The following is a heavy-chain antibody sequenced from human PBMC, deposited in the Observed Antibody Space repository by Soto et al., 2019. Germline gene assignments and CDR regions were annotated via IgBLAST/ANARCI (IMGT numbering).Heavy chain of an antibody. CDR2: ISGSGGST. CDR1: GFTFSSYA. J-gene: IGHJ6*02. V-gene: IGHV3-23*01. D-gene: IGHD3-22*01. CDR3: AKPRYYYDSSGYSLSGMDV. Sequence: PGGSLRLSCAASGFTFSSYAMSWVRQAPGKGLEWVSAISGSGGSTYYADSVKGRFTISRDNSKNTLYLQMNSLRAEDTAVYYCAKPRYYYDSSGYSLSGMDVWGQGTTVTVSS.